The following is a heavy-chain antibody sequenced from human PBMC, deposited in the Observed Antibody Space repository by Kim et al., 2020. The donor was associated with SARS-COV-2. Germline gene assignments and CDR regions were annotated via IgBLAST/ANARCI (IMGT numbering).Heavy chain of an antibody. CDR1: GGSFSGYY. CDR3: ARGARYYYDSSGYRPLLALPFQH. V-gene: IGHV4-34*01. J-gene: IGHJ1*01. Sequence: SETLSLTCAVYGGSFSGYYWSWIRQPPGKGLEWIGEINHSGSTNYNPSLKSRVTISVDTSKNQFSLKLSSVTAADTAVYYCARGARYYYDSSGYRPLLALPFQHWGQGTLVTVSS. CDR2: INHSGST. D-gene: IGHD3-22*01.